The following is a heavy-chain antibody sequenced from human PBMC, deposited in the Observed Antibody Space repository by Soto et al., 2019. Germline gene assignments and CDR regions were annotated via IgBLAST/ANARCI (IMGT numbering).Heavy chain of an antibody. CDR2: INAGNGNT. CDR3: ARVRSGPSLGDIVVVPAATGANLFDY. V-gene: IGHV1-3*01. D-gene: IGHD2-2*01. CDR1: GYTFTSYA. Sequence: ASVKVSCKASGYTFTSYAMHWVRQAPGQRLEWMGWINAGNGNTKYSQKFQGRVTITRDTSASTAYMELSSLRSEETAVYYCARVRSGPSLGDIVVVPAATGANLFDYWGQGTLVTVSS. J-gene: IGHJ4*02.